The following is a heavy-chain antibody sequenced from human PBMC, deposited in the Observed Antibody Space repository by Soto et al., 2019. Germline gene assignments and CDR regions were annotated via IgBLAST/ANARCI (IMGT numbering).Heavy chain of an antibody. J-gene: IGHJ4*02. D-gene: IGHD3-22*01. CDR3: AVGGQRLLYIVF. Sequence: GGTLRLSCAASGFTFSSYAMSWVRQAPGKGLEWVSAISGSGDNTYYPDSVKGRFTISRDNARNTLYLQMNSLRAEDTAVYYCAVGGQRLLYIVFWRPGTLLTV. CDR2: ISGSGDNT. CDR1: GFTFSSYA. V-gene: IGHV3-23*01.